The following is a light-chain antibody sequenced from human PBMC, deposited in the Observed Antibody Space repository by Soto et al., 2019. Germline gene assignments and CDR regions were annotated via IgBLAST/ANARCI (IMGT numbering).Light chain of an antibody. Sequence: QSALTQPASVSGSPGQSITISCTGTSIDIGPYDYVSWYQQHPGKAPKLMIYEITKRPSGVPDRFSGSKSGNTASLTVSGLQAEDEADYYCSSYKGNNIFVVFGGGTKLTVL. J-gene: IGLJ2*01. V-gene: IGLV2-8*01. CDR2: EIT. CDR1: SIDIGPYDY. CDR3: SSYKGNNIFVV.